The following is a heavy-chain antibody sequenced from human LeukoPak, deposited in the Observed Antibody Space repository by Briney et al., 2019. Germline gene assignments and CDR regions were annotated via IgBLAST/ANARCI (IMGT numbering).Heavy chain of an antibody. CDR2: ISSSGSTI. CDR3: ARDCRLNCARQPGFDS. Sequence: GGSLRLSCAASGFTFSSYSMNWVRQAPGKGPEWVSYISSSGSTIYYADSVKGRPTISRDNAKNSLYLQLSSLRDEDTAVYYCARDCRLNCARQPGFDSWGQGTLVTVSS. D-gene: IGHD1-1*01. V-gene: IGHV3-48*02. CDR1: GFTFSSYS. J-gene: IGHJ5*01.